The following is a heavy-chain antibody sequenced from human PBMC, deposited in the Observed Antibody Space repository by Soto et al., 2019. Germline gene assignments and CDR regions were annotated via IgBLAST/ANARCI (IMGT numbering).Heavy chain of an antibody. Sequence: EVQLVESGGGLVQPGRSLRLSCAASGFTFDDYAMHWVRQAPGKGLEWVSGISWNSGSIGYADSVKGRFTISRDNAKKSLYLQMNSLGAEDTALCYCAKVISLRGYSYGYGVYDYWGQGTLVTVSS. D-gene: IGHD5-18*01. CDR1: GFTFDDYA. V-gene: IGHV3-9*01. J-gene: IGHJ4*02. CDR2: ISWNSGSI. CDR3: AKVISLRGYSYGYGVYDY.